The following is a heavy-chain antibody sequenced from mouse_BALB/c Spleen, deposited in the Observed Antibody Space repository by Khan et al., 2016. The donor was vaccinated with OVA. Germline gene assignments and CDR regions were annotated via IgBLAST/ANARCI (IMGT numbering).Heavy chain of an antibody. Sequence: EVQLQESGGGLVQPGGSLKLSCAASGFDFSRYWMSWVRQAPGKGLEWIGEINPDSSTINYTPSLKDKFIISRDNAKNTLYLQMSKVRSEDTALYYCASYRYTWFAYWGQGTLVTVSA. CDR2: INPDSSTI. CDR3: ASYRYTWFAY. J-gene: IGHJ3*01. D-gene: IGHD2-14*01. V-gene: IGHV4-1*02. CDR1: GFDFSRYW.